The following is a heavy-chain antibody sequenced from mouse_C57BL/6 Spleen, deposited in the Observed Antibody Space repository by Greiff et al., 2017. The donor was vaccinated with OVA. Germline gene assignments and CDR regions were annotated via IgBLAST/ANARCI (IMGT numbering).Heavy chain of an antibody. D-gene: IGHD2-3*01. CDR1: GFTFSDYG. CDR2: ISSGSSTI. CDR3: AKVYDGYYWFAY. V-gene: IGHV5-17*01. J-gene: IGHJ3*01. Sequence: EVQLVESGGGLVQPGGSLKLSCAASGFTFSDYGMHWVRQAPEKGLEWVAYISSGSSTIYYADTVKGRFTISRDNAKNTLFLQMTSLRSEDTAMYYCAKVYDGYYWFAYWGQGTLVTVSA.